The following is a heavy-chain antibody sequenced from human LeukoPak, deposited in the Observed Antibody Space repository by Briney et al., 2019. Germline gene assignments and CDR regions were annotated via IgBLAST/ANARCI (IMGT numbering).Heavy chain of an antibody. D-gene: IGHD6-13*01. Sequence: SQTLSLTCAISGDSVSSNSAAWNWIRQSPSRGLEWLGRTYYRSKWYNDYAVSVKSRITINPDTSKNQLSLQLNSVTPEDTAVYYCARAFAGYSREPAPYYFDYWGQGTLVTVSS. CDR1: GDSVSSNSAA. CDR3: ARAFAGYSREPAPYYFDY. J-gene: IGHJ4*02. V-gene: IGHV6-1*01. CDR2: TYYRSKWYN.